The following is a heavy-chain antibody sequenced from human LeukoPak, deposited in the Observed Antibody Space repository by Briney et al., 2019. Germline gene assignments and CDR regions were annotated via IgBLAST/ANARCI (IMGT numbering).Heavy chain of an antibody. D-gene: IGHD6-19*01. CDR3: ARGGSSGWYGQGFNY. CDR1: CGSISSGSYY. CDR2: IYTSGST. Sequence: SQTLSLTCTVSCGSISSGSYYWNWIRQPAGKGLEWVGRIYTSGSTNYNPSLKSRVTISVDTSKNQFSLKLSSVTAADTAVYYCARGGSSGWYGQGFNYWGQGTLVTVSS. J-gene: IGHJ4*02. V-gene: IGHV4-61*02.